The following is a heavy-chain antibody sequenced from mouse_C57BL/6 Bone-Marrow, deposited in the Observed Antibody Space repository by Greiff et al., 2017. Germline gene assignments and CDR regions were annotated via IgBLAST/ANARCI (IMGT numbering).Heavy chain of an antibody. J-gene: IGHJ3*01. CDR1: GYTFTSYW. CDR3: ASDGYFAWFAY. V-gene: IGHV1-50*01. CDR2: IDPSDSYT. Sequence: QVQLKQPGAELVKPGASVKLSCKASGYTFTSYWMQWVKQRPGQGLEWIGEIDPSDSYTNYNQKFKGKATLTVDTSSSTAYMQRSSLTSEDSAVYYCASDGYFAWFAYWGQGTLVTVSA. D-gene: IGHD2-3*01.